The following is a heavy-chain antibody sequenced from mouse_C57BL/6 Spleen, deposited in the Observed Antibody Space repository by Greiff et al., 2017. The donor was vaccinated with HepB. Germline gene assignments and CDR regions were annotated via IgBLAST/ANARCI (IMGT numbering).Heavy chain of an antibody. Sequence: EVMLVESGGDLVKPGGSLKLSCAASGFTFSSYGMSWVRQTPDKRLEWVATISSGGSYTYYPDSVKGRFTISRDNAKNTLYLQMSSLKSEDTAMYYWARGRDDYDGFAYWGQGTLVTVSA. CDR1: GFTFSSYG. J-gene: IGHJ3*01. CDR2: ISSGGSYT. V-gene: IGHV5-6*01. CDR3: ARGRDDYDGFAY. D-gene: IGHD2-4*01.